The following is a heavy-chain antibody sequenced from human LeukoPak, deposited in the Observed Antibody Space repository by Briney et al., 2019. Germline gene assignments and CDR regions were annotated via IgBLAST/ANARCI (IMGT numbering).Heavy chain of an antibody. V-gene: IGHV4-59*01. D-gene: IGHD6-13*01. Sequence: PSETLSLTCTVSGGSISSYYWSWIRQPPGKGLEWIGYIYYSGSTNYNPSLKSRVTISVDTSKNQFSLKLSSVTAADTAVYYCARAPHSSSWYRFYYYYGMDVWGQGTTVTVSS. J-gene: IGHJ6*02. CDR3: ARAPHSSSWYRFYYYYGMDV. CDR2: IYYSGST. CDR1: GGSISSYY.